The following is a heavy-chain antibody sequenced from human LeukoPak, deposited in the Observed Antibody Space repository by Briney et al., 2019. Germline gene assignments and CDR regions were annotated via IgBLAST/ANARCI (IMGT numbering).Heavy chain of an antibody. J-gene: IGHJ6*02. Sequence: GGSLRLSCAASGFTFSSYSMTWVRQAPGKGLEWVSSISSSSSYIYYADSVKGRFTISRDNAKDSLYLQMNSLRAEDTAVYYCARDLPTYCGGDCYSFIYYYYGMDVWGQGTTVTVSS. CDR3: ARDLPTYCGGDCYSFIYYYYGMDV. CDR2: ISSSSSYI. CDR1: GFTFSSYS. D-gene: IGHD2-21*02. V-gene: IGHV3-21*01.